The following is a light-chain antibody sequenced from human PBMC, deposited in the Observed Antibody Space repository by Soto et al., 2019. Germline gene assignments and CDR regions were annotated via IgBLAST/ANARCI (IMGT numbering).Light chain of an antibody. CDR3: QQYESFPLT. Sequence: EIVLTQSPGTLSLSPGERPTLSCRASRSVSSDYLAWYQQKPGQAPRLLIRGASNRATGIPDRFSGRGSGTDFTLTISRLEPEDFAVYYCQQYESFPLTFGGGTKVDIK. J-gene: IGKJ4*02. CDR2: GAS. V-gene: IGKV3-20*01. CDR1: RSVSSDY.